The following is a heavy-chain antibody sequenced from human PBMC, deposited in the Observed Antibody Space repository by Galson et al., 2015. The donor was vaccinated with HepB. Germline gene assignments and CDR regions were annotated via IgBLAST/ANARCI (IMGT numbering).Heavy chain of an antibody. Sequence: CAISGDSVSSNSAAWNWIRQSPSRGLERLGRTYYRSKWYNHYAVSVKSRIIINSDTSKSQFSLQLNSVTPEDTAVYYCARDLGVLDVWGQGTTVTVSS. CDR3: ARDLGVLDV. J-gene: IGHJ6*02. CDR1: GDSVSSNSAA. D-gene: IGHD3-10*01. V-gene: IGHV6-1*01. CDR2: TYYRSKWYN.